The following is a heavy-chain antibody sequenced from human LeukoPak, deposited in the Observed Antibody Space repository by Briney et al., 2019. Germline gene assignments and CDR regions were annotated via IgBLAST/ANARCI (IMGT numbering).Heavy chain of an antibody. Sequence: PSETLSLTCAVYGGSFSGYYWSWIRQPPGKGLEWIGEINHSGSTNYNPSLKSRVTISVDTSKNQFSLKLSSVTAADTAMYYCARTSSKGQWLGTDYWGQGTLVTVSS. J-gene: IGHJ4*02. V-gene: IGHV4-34*01. D-gene: IGHD6-19*01. CDR3: ARTSSKGQWLGTDY. CDR2: INHSGST. CDR1: GGSFSGYY.